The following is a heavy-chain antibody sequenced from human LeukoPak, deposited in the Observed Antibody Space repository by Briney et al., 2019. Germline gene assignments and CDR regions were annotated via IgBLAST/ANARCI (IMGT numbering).Heavy chain of an antibody. D-gene: IGHD6-19*01. V-gene: IGHV4-34*01. CDR1: GGSFSGYY. J-gene: IGHJ2*01. CDR2: INHSGST. CDR3: ARGRGSGWHYWYFDL. Sequence: SETLSLTCAVYGGSFSGYYWSWIRQPPGKGLEWIGEINHSGSTNYNPSLKSRVTISVDTSKNQFSLKLSSVTAADTAVYYCARGRGSGWHYWYFDLWGRGTLVTVSS.